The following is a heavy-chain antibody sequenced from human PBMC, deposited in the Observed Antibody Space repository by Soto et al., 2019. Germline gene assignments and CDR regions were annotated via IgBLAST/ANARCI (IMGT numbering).Heavy chain of an antibody. J-gene: IGHJ6*02. D-gene: IGHD3-9*01. CDR3: ATPSRPYYDSLTGYNFPLYYYGMDV. V-gene: IGHV1-69*01. CDR1: GGTFSSYA. CDR2: IIPIFGTA. Sequence: QVQLVQSGAEVKKPGSSVKVSCKASGGTFSSYAISWVRQAPGQGLEWMGGIIPIFGTANYAQKFQGRVTITADESTSTAYTELRSLRAEDTAVYYCATPSRPYYDSLTGYNFPLYYYGMDVWGQGTTVTVSS.